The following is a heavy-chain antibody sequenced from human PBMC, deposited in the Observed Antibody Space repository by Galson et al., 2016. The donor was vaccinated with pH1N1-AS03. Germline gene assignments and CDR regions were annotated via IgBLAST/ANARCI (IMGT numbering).Heavy chain of an antibody. D-gene: IGHD3-3*01. CDR3: AGDEGFANGINV. V-gene: IGHV3-66*02. CDR2: IHPGGDT. J-gene: IGHJ6*02. Sequence: SLRLSCAATGFTVSSGYHMSWVRPAPGKGLEWVSVIHPGGDTYNADSVKGRFTISRDNFENMVYLRMNSLRPEDTAVYYCAGDEGFANGINVWGQGTTVTVSS. CDR1: GFTVSSGY.